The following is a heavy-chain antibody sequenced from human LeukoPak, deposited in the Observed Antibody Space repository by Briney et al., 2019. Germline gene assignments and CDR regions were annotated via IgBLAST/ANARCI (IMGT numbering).Heavy chain of an antibody. J-gene: IGHJ4*02. CDR3: ARAGATMVRGIIDY. Sequence: PGGSLRLSCAASGFTFSGYGMHWVRQAPGKGLEWVAVIWYDGGNKYYADSVKGRFTISRDNSKNTLYLQMNSLRAEDTAVYYCARAGATMVRGIIDYWGQGTLVTVSS. V-gene: IGHV3-33*01. D-gene: IGHD3-10*01. CDR1: GFTFSGYG. CDR2: IWYDGGNK.